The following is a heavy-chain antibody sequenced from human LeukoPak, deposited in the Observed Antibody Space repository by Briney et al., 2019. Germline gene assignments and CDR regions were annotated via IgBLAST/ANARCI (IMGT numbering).Heavy chain of an antibody. CDR3: ASELSTNDY. CDR2: IKSDGSST. D-gene: IGHD5/OR15-5a*01. J-gene: IGHJ4*02. V-gene: IGHV3-74*01. CDR1: GFTFSNYW. Sequence: GGSLRLSCAASGFTFSNYWMHWVRQAPGKGLVWVSLIKSDGSSTLYADSVKGRFTISRDNAKNTLYPQMNSLRVDDTAVYYCASELSTNDYWGQGTLVTVSS.